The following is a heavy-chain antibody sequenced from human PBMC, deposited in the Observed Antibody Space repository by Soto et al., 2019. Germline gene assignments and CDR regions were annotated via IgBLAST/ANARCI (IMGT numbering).Heavy chain of an antibody. Sequence: GESMKISCKGFGYSFSAYSIGWVRQMPGKGLEWMGNIHSGDSNARYSPSFQGQVTISVDKSISTAYLQWNSLKASDTALYYSATWRSRHWFDYRGQGTLVTVSS. D-gene: IGHD6-19*01. CDR3: ATWRSRHWFDY. CDR2: IHSGDSNA. J-gene: IGHJ4*02. CDR1: GYSFSAYS. V-gene: IGHV5-51*01.